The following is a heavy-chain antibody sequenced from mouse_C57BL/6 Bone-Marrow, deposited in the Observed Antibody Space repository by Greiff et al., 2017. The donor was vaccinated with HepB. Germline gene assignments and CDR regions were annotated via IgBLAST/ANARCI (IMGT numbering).Heavy chain of an antibody. CDR1: GYTFTDYE. Sequence: QVQLQQSGAELVRPGASVTLSCKASGYTFTDYEMHWVKQTPVHGLEWIGAIDPETGCTAYTQKFKGKAILTADKSSSTAYMELRSLTSDDSAVYYCTRAPLYYGNYGFAYWGQGTLVTVSA. V-gene: IGHV1-15*01. D-gene: IGHD2-1*01. CDR2: IDPETGCT. J-gene: IGHJ3*01. CDR3: TRAPLYYGNYGFAY.